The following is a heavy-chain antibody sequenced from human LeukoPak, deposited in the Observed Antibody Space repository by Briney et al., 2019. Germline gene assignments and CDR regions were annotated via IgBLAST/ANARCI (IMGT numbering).Heavy chain of an antibody. J-gene: IGHJ4*02. CDR2: IYYSGST. V-gene: IGHV4-61*08. CDR3: ASYSMVRGVIGDY. Sequence: SETLSLTCAVSGGSISSGGYYWSWIRQPPGKGLEWIGYIYYSGSTNYNPSLKSRVTISVDTSKNQFSLKLSSVTAADTAVYYCASYSMVRGVIGDYWGQGTLVTVSS. CDR1: GGSISSGGYY. D-gene: IGHD3-10*01.